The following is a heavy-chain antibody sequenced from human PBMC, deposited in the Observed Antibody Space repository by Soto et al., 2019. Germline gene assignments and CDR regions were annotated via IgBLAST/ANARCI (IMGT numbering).Heavy chain of an antibody. CDR1: GFTFTSYA. V-gene: IGHV3-66*01. Sequence: GGSLRLSCEASGFTFTSYAMHWVRQAPGKGLEWVAVIYSGGSTYYADSVKGRFTISRDNSKNTLYLQMNSLRAEDTAVYYCARVSGAVAGFDYWGQGTLVTVSS. CDR3: ARVSGAVAGFDY. D-gene: IGHD6-19*01. CDR2: IYSGGST. J-gene: IGHJ4*02.